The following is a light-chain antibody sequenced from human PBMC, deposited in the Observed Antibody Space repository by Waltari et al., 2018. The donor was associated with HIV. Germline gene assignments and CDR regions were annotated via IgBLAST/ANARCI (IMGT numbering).Light chain of an antibody. V-gene: IGKV1-39*01. J-gene: IGKJ1*01. CDR1: QSISSS. CDR2: GAS. CDR3: QQSYALPST. Sequence: DIQMAQSPSSLSAFVGDRVSITCRASQSISSSLVWYQQKPGNASKLLLSGASGLRSGVPSRFSGDGSGTDFTLTISSLQPEDFATYYCQQSYALPSTFGQGTKVEIK.